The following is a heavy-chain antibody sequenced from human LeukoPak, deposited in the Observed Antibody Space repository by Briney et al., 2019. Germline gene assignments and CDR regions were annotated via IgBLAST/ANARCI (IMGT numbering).Heavy chain of an antibody. Sequence: GASVKVSRKASGYTFTSYDINWVRQATGQGLEWMGWMNPNSGNTGYAQKFQGRVTMTRNTSISTAYMELSSLRSEDTAVYYCARGDCSSTSCVNYYYYGMDVWGQGTTVTVSS. CDR2: MNPNSGNT. D-gene: IGHD2-2*01. J-gene: IGHJ6*02. CDR3: ARGDCSSTSCVNYYYYGMDV. V-gene: IGHV1-8*01. CDR1: GYTFTSYD.